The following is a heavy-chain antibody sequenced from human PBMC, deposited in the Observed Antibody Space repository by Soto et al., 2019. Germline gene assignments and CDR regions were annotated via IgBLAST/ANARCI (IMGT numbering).Heavy chain of an antibody. V-gene: IGHV4-31*03. J-gene: IGHJ3*02. CDR3: ARAPPITIFGVVNPRNQGAFDI. Sequence: SETLSLTCTVSGGSISSGGYYWSWIRQHPGKGLEWIGYIYYSGSTYYNPSLKSRVTISVDTSKNQFSLRLSSVTAADTAVYYCARAPPITIFGVVNPRNQGAFDIWGQGTMVTVSS. CDR2: IYYSGST. CDR1: GGSISSGGYY. D-gene: IGHD3-3*01.